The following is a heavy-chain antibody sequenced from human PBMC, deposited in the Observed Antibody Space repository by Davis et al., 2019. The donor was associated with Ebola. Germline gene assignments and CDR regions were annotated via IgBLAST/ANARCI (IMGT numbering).Heavy chain of an antibody. J-gene: IGHJ4*02. Sequence: GESLKISCKGSGYSFTTYWIVWVRQMPGKGLECMGIIFPGDSDTRYSPSFQGQVTISADKSISTAYLQWSSLKASDTAMYYCARPLDSSGWSPPFDYWGQGTLVTVSS. D-gene: IGHD6-19*01. CDR2: IFPGDSDT. V-gene: IGHV5-51*01. CDR1: GYSFTTYW. CDR3: ARPLDSSGWSPPFDY.